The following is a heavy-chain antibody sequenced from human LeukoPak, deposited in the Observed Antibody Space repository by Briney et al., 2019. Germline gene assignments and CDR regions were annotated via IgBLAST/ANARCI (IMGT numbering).Heavy chain of an antibody. CDR1: SRPISSYY. CDR2: IYYSWST. V-gene: IGHV4-59*01. Sequence: SETVSLTCTVSSRPISSYYWMWIPHPPGKGLEWMGYIYYSWSTNYNPSLRSRVTISVDTSKNQFSLKLSSVTAAETAVYQCARVSPIIVVVPAANIGFDPWGQGTLVTVSS. CDR3: ARVSPIIVVVPAANIGFDP. D-gene: IGHD2-2*01. J-gene: IGHJ5*02.